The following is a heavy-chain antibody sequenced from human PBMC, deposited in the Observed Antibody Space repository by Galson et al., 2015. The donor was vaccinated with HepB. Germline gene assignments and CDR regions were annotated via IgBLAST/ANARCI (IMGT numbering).Heavy chain of an antibody. CDR1: AFTSSDYY. J-gene: IGHJ6*02. Sequence: SLRLSCAASAFTSSDYYMTWIRQAPGKGLEWVSYISSSGNTIYYADSVKGRFTISRDNAKSSLYLQMNSLRAEDAAIYYCARIKKEAIYDFWSGTTYYYGMDVWGHGTTVTVSS. D-gene: IGHD3-3*01. CDR3: ARIKKEAIYDFWSGTTYYYGMDV. CDR2: ISSSGNTI. V-gene: IGHV3-11*01.